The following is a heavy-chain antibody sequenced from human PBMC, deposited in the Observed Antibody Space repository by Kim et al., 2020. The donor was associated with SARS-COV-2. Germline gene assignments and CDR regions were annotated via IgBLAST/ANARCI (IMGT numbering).Heavy chain of an antibody. Sequence: LKSRVTISVDTSKNQFSLKLSSVTAADTALYYCARHHTTVAYKYYYYGMDVWGQGTTVTVSS. J-gene: IGHJ6*02. CDR3: ARHHTTVAYKYYYYGMDV. D-gene: IGHD4-17*01. V-gene: IGHV4-39*01.